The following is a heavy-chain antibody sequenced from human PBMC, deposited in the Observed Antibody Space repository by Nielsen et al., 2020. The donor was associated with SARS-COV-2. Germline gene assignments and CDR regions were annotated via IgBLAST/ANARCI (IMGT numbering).Heavy chain of an antibody. CDR2: INPNSGGT. CDR3: ARRSIADSGGFDY. J-gene: IGHJ4*02. CDR1: GYSFTGYY. Sequence: ASVKVSCKASGYSFTGYYMHWVRQAPGQGRAWMGQINPNSGGTNYAQKFQGRVTMTSDTSISTAYMKLSSLRSDDTAVYFCARRSIADSGGFDYWGQGTLVAVSS. V-gene: IGHV1-2*06. D-gene: IGHD6-6*01.